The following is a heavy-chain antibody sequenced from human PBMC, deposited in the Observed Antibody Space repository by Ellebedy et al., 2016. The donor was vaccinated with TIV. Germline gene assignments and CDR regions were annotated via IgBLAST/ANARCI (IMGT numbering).Heavy chain of an antibody. CDR3: ARALTTSGGWYQIDDY. CDR2: ITHSGSA. CDR1: GGSFTDYY. Sequence: SQTLSLTCAVYGGSFTDYYWSWIRQPPGKGLEWIGEITHSGSANYNPSLKSRLTMSVDTSKNQFFLRLNSVTAADTAVYYCARALTTSGGWYQIDDYWGQGTLVTVSS. D-gene: IGHD6-19*01. J-gene: IGHJ4*02. V-gene: IGHV4-34*01.